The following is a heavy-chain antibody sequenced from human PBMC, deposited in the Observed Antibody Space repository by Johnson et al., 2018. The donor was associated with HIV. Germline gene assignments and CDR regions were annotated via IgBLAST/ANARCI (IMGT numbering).Heavy chain of an antibody. CDR2: FYGGDGP. D-gene: IGHD2-21*01. CDR3: ASSQGSCEGAFDI. Sequence: VQLVESGGGRAKPGGSLRLSCAASGFTFSSYYMDWVRQAPGKGLEWVSVFYGGDGPYYAGPVQGRFTISGDTSKNTQYLQMNSLRVEATAVYYCASSQGSCEGAFDIWGQGTMVTVSS. V-gene: IGHV3-66*01. J-gene: IGHJ3*02. CDR1: GFTFSSYY.